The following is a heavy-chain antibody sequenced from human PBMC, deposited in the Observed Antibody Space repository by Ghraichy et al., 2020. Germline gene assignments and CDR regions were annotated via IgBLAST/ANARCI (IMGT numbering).Heavy chain of an antibody. CDR3: AKDQGSAYKYDWFDP. J-gene: IGHJ5*02. CDR1: GFTFSTYA. CDR2: ISGNGDSI. Sequence: GESLNISCEVSGFTFSTYAMSWVRQAPGKGLEWVSAISGNGDSIYYADSVKGRFTVSRDDSRNTGTLQMNNLKVEDTAVYYCAKDQGSAYKYDWFDPWGPGTLVAVSS. D-gene: IGHD3-16*01. V-gene: IGHV3-23*01.